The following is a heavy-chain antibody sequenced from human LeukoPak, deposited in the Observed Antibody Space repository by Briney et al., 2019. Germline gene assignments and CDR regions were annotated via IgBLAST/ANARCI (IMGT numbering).Heavy chain of an antibody. CDR3: ARARYPNACYAFDS. CDR1: GGSVSSYY. CDR2: LSHSGSR. D-gene: IGHD3-9*01. J-gene: IGHJ3*02. Sequence: SETLSLTCTVSGGSVSSYYWSWIRRPPGRGLEWIAYLSHSGSRDSNPSLKSRVPTLVDTSKNQFSPKLTSLTAADPAVYSVARARYPNACYAFDSWGHGTMVTVS. V-gene: IGHV4-59*02.